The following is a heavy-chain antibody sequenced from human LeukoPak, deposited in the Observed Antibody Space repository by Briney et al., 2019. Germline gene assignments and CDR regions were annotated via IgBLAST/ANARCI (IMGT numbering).Heavy chain of an antibody. Sequence: ASVTVSCKASGYTFTSYAMHWVRQAPGQRLEWMGWINAGNGNTKYSQKFQGRVTITRDTSASTAYMELSSLRSEGTAVYYCAREEPSYYYYGMDVWGQGTTVTVSS. V-gene: IGHV1-3*01. CDR3: AREEPSYYYYGMDV. J-gene: IGHJ6*02. CDR1: GYTFTSYA. CDR2: INAGNGNT.